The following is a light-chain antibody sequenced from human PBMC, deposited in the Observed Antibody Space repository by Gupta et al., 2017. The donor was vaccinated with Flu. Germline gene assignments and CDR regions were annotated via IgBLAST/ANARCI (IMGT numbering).Light chain of an antibody. CDR2: DAS. CDR3: QQRSNWPPYS. CDR1: QSVSSY. J-gene: IGKJ2*03. V-gene: IGKV3-11*01. Sequence: LVLTQSPATLSLSPGERATLSCRASQSVSSYLAWYQQKPGQAPRRLIYDASNRATGIPARFSGSGSGTDFTLTISSLEPEDFAVYYCQQRSNWPPYSFGQGTKVEIK.